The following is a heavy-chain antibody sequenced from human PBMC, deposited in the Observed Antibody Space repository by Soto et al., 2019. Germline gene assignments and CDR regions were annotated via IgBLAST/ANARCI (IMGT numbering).Heavy chain of an antibody. J-gene: IGHJ4*02. V-gene: IGHV1-46*01. Sequence: ASVKVSCKSSGYTFTSYYMHWVRQAPGQGLEWMGKINPSGGSTSYAQKFQGRVTMTRDTSTSTVYMELSSLRSEDTAVYYCARTQQLGLFDYWGQGTLVTVSS. D-gene: IGHD6-13*01. CDR2: INPSGGST. CDR1: GYTFTSYY. CDR3: ARTQQLGLFDY.